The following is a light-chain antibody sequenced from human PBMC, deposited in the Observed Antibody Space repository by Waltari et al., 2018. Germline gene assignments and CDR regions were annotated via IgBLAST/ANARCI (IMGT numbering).Light chain of an antibody. Sequence: SYELTQPPSVSVSPGQTASITCSGDILGNKYAACYQQKPGQSPLLVVYQDTKRPSGIPERFSGSKSGNAATLTISGTQAMDEADYYCQALGTAAWVFGGGTKLTVL. CDR2: QDT. CDR3: QALGTAAWV. J-gene: IGLJ3*02. CDR1: ILGNKY. V-gene: IGLV3-1*01.